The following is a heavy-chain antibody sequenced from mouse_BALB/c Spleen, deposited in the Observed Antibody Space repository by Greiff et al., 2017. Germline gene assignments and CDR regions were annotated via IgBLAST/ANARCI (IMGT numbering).Heavy chain of an antibody. V-gene: IGHV5-6-5*01. CDR1: GFTFSSYA. Sequence: EVQVVESGGGLVKPGGSLKLSCAASGFTFSSYAMSWVRQTPEKRLEWVASISSGGSTYYPDSVKGRFTISRDNARNILYLQMSSLRSEDTAMYYCARVRYGSSRFDYWGQGTTLTVSS. CDR2: ISSGGST. CDR3: ARVRYGSSRFDY. J-gene: IGHJ2*01. D-gene: IGHD1-1*01.